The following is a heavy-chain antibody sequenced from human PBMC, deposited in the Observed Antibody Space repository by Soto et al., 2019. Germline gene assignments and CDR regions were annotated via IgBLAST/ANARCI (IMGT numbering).Heavy chain of an antibody. CDR3: ARLRGDPDF. V-gene: IGHV4-39*07. J-gene: IGHJ4*02. CDR2: IHYSVIT. Sequence: PSETPSLTCIVSGGSSRRNTDDWAWIRQPPGKGLEWIASIHYSVITYYNPSLKSRATISVDTSTNQFSLNLSSVTAADTAVYYCARLRGDPDFRGQGTLVTVSS. D-gene: IGHD3-10*01. CDR1: GGSSRRNTDD.